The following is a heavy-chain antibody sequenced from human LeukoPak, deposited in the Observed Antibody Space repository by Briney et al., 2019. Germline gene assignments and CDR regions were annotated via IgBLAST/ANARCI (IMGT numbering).Heavy chain of an antibody. V-gene: IGHV1-18*01. J-gene: IGHJ4*02. CDR1: GYTFTSYG. CDR2: ISAYNGNT. CDR3: ARGYCSGGSCDFDY. Sequence: ASVKVSCKASGYTFTSYGISWVRQALGRGLEWMGWISAYNGNTNYAQKLQGRVTMTTDTSTSTAYMELRSLRSDDTAVYYCARGYCSGGSCDFDYWGQGTLVTVSS. D-gene: IGHD2-15*01.